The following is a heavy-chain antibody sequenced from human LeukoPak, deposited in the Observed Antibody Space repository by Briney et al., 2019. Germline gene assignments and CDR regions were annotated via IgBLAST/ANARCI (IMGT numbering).Heavy chain of an antibody. V-gene: IGHV3-74*01. D-gene: IGHD5-24*01. CDR1: GFTFSSYW. Sequence: GGSLRLSCAASGFTFSSYWMHWVRQAPGKGLMWVSRINSDGSSTSYADSVKGRFTISRDNAKNTLYLQMNSLRAEDTAVYYCAREVGRDGYNYENYWGQGTLVTVSS. CDR3: AREVGRDGYNYENY. CDR2: INSDGSST. J-gene: IGHJ4*02.